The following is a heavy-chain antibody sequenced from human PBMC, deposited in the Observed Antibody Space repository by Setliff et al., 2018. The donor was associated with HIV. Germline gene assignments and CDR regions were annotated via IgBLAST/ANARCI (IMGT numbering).Heavy chain of an antibody. Sequence: ASETLSLTCTVSGGSISSGSYYWSWIRQPAGKGLEWIGHIYTSGSTNYNPSLKSRVTISVDTSKIQFSLKLSSVTAADTAVYYCARDYYYDSSGYSNWFDPWGQGTLVTVS. V-gene: IGHV4-61*09. J-gene: IGHJ5*02. D-gene: IGHD3-22*01. CDR2: IYTSGST. CDR1: GGSISSGSYY. CDR3: ARDYYYDSSGYSNWFDP.